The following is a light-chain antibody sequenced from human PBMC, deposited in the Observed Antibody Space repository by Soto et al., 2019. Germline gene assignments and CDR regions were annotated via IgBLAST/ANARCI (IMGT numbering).Light chain of an antibody. J-gene: IGKJ1*01. V-gene: IGKV2-28*01. CDR1: QTPLHSNGYNY. CDR3: MQALQTPPT. Sequence: DIVMTQSPLSLPVTPGEPASISCRSSQTPLHSNGYNYFDWYLQKPGQSPQLLIYLGSNRAPGVPDRFSGSGSGTDFTLKISRVEAEDVGVYYCMQALQTPPTFGQGTKVDIK. CDR2: LGS.